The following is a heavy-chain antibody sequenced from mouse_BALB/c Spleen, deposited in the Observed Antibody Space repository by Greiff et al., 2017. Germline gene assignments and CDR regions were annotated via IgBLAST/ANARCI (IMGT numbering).Heavy chain of an antibody. CDR2: ISTYYGDA. CDR3: ARRAYYYGSNYAMDY. D-gene: IGHD1-1*01. CDR1: GYTFTDYA. V-gene: IGHV1S137*01. Sequence: VQLQQSGAELVRPGVSVKISCKGSGYTFTDYAMHWVKQSHAKSLEWIGVISTYYGDASYNQKFKGKATMTVDKSSSTAYMELARLTSEDSAIYYCARRAYYYGSNYAMDYWGQGTSVTVSS. J-gene: IGHJ4*01.